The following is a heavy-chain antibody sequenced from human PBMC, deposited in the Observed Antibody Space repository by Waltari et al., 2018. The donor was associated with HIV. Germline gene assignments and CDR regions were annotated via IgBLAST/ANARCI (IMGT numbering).Heavy chain of an antibody. J-gene: IGHJ6*02. CDR2: ISSTSNTI. CDR3: AKEVVALPHYYYYGLDV. D-gene: IGHD2-15*01. V-gene: IGHV3-48*04. CDR1: GFTFSRYS. Sequence: EVQLVESGGGLVQPGGSLRLFCAASGFTFSRYSTQWVRQAPGKGLEWVSYISSTSNTIYYADSVKGRFTVSRDNAKNSLSLQMNSLRAEDTAVYFCAKEVVALPHYYYYGLDVWGQGTTVTVSS.